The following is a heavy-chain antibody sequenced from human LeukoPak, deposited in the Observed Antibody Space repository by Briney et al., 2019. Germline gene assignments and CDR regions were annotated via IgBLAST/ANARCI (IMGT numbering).Heavy chain of an antibody. CDR1: GGSISSYY. Sequence: SETLSVTCTVSGGSISSYYWSWIRQPAGKGLEWIGRIYTSGSTNYNPSLESRVTMSVDTSKNQFSLRLSSVTAADTAVYYCARVQPGGEGFDYWGQGTLVTVSS. CDR2: IYTSGST. J-gene: IGHJ4*02. D-gene: IGHD1-14*01. V-gene: IGHV4-4*07. CDR3: ARVQPGGEGFDY.